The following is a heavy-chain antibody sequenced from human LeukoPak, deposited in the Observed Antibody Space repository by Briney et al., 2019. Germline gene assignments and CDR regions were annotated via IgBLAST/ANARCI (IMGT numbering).Heavy chain of an antibody. CDR1: GYTFTSYY. Sequence: ASVKVSCKASGYTFTSYYMHWVRQAPGQGLEWMGIINPSGGSTSYAQRFQGRVTMTRDTSTSTVYMERSSLRSEDTAVYYCARDIVDIVVVPAAMVRFNWFDPWGQGSLVTVS. CDR2: INPSGGST. D-gene: IGHD2-2*01. V-gene: IGHV1-46*01. CDR3: ARDIVDIVVVPAAMVRFNWFDP. J-gene: IGHJ5*02.